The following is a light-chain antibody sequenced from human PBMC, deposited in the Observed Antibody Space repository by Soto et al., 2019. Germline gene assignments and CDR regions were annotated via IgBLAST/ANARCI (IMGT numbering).Light chain of an antibody. CDR1: SSNIGSNT. CDR3: AAWDDSLNGYV. V-gene: IGLV1-44*01. Sequence: ALTQPPSASGTPGQRVPISCSGSSSNIGSNTVNGYQQLPGTAPKLLSYSNNQRPSGVPDRFSGSKSGTSASLAISGLQSEDEADYYCAAWDDSLNGYVFGTGTKVTVL. J-gene: IGLJ1*01. CDR2: SNN.